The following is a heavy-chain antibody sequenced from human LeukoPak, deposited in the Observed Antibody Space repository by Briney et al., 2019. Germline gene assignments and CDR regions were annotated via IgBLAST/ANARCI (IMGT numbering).Heavy chain of an antibody. J-gene: IGHJ4*02. Sequence: GGSLRLSCAASGFTFSSYAMSWVRQAQGKWLEWVSAISGSGGSTYYADSVKGRFTISRDNSKNTLYLQMNRLRAEDTAVYYCAKDRTITMDFYYGYWGQGTLVTVSS. D-gene: IGHD3-10*01. CDR3: AKDRTITMDFYYGY. CDR1: GFTFSSYA. CDR2: ISGSGGST. V-gene: IGHV3-23*01.